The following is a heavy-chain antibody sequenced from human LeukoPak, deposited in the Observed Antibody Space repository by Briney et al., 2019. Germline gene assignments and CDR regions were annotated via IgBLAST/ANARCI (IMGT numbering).Heavy chain of an antibody. Sequence: PSQTLSLTCTVSGSSISSGSYYWSWIRQPAGKGLEWIGRIYTSGSTNYNPSLKSRVTISVDTSKNQFSLKLSSVTAADTAVYYCARVVVAGTCNWFDPWGQGTLVTVSS. V-gene: IGHV4-61*02. J-gene: IGHJ5*02. D-gene: IGHD6-19*01. CDR2: IYTSGST. CDR1: GSSISSGSYY. CDR3: ARVVVAGTCNWFDP.